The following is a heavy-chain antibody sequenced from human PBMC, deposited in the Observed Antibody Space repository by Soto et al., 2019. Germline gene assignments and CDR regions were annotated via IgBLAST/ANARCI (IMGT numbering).Heavy chain of an antibody. J-gene: IGHJ4*02. CDR1: GGTSSSYA. CDR3: ASGGTTVNRRFDF. CDR2: IIPILDTT. D-gene: IGHD4-4*01. V-gene: IGHV1-69*01. Sequence: QVQVVQSGAEVKKPGSSVRVSCKASGGTSSSYAITWMRQAPGQGLEWMGGIIPILDTTGYAQKFQARATFTAAESTSTVYMELSSLTSEDTAVYYCASGGTTVNRRFDFWGQGTLVTVSS.